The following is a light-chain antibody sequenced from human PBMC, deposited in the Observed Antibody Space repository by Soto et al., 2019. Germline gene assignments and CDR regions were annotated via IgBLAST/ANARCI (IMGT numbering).Light chain of an antibody. J-gene: IGLJ2*01. CDR1: SSNIGGGYD. CDR2: GNS. V-gene: IGLV1-40*01. CDR3: QCDDSSHSGVV. Sequence: QSALTQPPSVSGAPGQRVTISCTGSSSNIGGGYDIRWYQQLPGTATKLLIYGNSNRPSGVPDRFSGSKSGTSASLTITVLQADEAAYYCGQCDDSSHSGVVFGGGTKLTVL.